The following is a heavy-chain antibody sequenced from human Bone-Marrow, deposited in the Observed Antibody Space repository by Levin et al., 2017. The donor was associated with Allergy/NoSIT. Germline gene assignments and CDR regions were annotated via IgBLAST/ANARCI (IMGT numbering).Heavy chain of an antibody. CDR1: GFTFNRNV. J-gene: IGHJ6*02. CDR3: ANSEGYCSGTTCRHYFYGLDV. V-gene: IGHV3-30*04. D-gene: IGHD2-15*01. Sequence: QAGGSLRLSCADSGFTFNRNVMHWVRQAPGKGLEWVALISYDGDEKYYADSLKGRFTISRDNSKNTLYLHMNSLRPEDTADYYCANSEGYCSGTTCRHYFYGLDVWGQGTTVTVSS. CDR2: ISYDGDEK.